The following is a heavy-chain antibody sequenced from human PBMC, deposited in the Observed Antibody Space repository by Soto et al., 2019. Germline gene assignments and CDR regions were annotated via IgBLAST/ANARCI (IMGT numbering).Heavy chain of an antibody. CDR1: GGSISSSSYY. Sequence: QLQLQESGPGLVKPSETLSLTCTVSGGSISSSSYYWGWIRQPPGKGLEWIGSIYYSGSTYYNPSLQRRVTISVDTSKNQFSLKLSSVTAADTAVYYCARTTWESNYDYYYYYMDVWGKGTTVTVSS. V-gene: IGHV4-39*01. D-gene: IGHD4-4*01. CDR3: ARTTWESNYDYYYYYMDV. CDR2: IYYSGST. J-gene: IGHJ6*03.